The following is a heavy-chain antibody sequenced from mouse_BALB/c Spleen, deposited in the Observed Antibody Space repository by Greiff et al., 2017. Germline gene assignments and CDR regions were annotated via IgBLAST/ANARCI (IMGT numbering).Heavy chain of an antibody. J-gene: IGHJ3*01. CDR1: GYAFSSYW. CDR3: ARGDSSGYPFAY. V-gene: IGHV1-80*01. D-gene: IGHD3-2*01. Sequence: QVQLQQSGAELVRPGSSVKISCKASGYAFSSYWMNWVKQRPGQGLEWIGQIYPGDGDTNYNGKFKGKATLTADKSSSTAYMQLSSLTSEDSAVYFCARGDSSGYPFAYWGQGTLVTVSA. CDR2: IYPGDGDT.